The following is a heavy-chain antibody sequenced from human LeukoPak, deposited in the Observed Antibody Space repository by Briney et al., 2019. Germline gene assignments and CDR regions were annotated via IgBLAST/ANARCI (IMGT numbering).Heavy chain of an antibody. CDR1: GGSFSGYY. CDR2: INHSGST. V-gene: IGHV4-34*01. Sequence: SETLSLTCAVYGGSFSGYYWNWIRQPPGKGLEWIGEINHSGSTNYNPSLKSRVTVSVDTSKNQFSLKLNSVTAADTAVYYCARHASLRSPYDYWGRGTLVTVSS. D-gene: IGHD3-16*01. J-gene: IGHJ4*02. CDR3: ARHASLRSPYDY.